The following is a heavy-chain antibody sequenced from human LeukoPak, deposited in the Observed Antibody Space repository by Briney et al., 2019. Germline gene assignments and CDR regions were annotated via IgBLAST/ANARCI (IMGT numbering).Heavy chain of an antibody. CDR2: IVPISGTP. D-gene: IGHD1-26*01. V-gene: IGHV1-69*05. CDR3: AINTGGRADAFDI. Sequence: SVKVSCKASGGSFRRNTIVWVRQAPGQGLEWMGMIVPISGTPNYAQKLQGRLTISTDESTSTAYMDLSNLRSDDTVIYYCAINTGGRADAFDIWGQGTLVTVSS. CDR1: GGSFRRNT. J-gene: IGHJ3*02.